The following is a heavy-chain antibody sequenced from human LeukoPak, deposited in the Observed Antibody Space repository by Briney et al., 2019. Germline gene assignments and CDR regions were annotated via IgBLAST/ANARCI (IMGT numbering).Heavy chain of an antibody. CDR3: ARPAARRWEADY. V-gene: IGHV3-21*01. J-gene: IGHJ4*02. CDR2: ISSSSSYI. D-gene: IGHD6-6*01. Sequence: GGSLRLSCAASGFTFSSYSMNWVRQAPGKGLEWVSSISSSSSYIYYADSVKGRFTISRDNAKNSLYLQMNSLRAEDTAVYYCARPAARRWEADYWGQGTLVTVSS. CDR1: GFTFSSYS.